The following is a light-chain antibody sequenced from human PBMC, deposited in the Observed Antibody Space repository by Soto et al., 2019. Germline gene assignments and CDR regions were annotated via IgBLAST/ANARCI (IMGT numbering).Light chain of an antibody. J-gene: IGKJ1*01. CDR1: QGITNY. CDR2: AAS. CDR3: QQGHTFPWT. V-gene: IGKV1-39*01. Sequence: DIQMTQSPSSLSASVGDRVTITCRASQGITNYLNWYQQKLGQAPRLLIYAASTLESGVPSRFSGSGSETDFSLSITSLQPEHFATYYFQQGHTFPWTFGLGTKV.